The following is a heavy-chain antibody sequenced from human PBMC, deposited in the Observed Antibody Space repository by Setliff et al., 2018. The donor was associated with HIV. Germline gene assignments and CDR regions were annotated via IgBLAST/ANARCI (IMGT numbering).Heavy chain of an antibody. CDR1: RSTFNSHT. V-gene: IGHV1-69*02. CDR2: IIPILGVA. CDR3: ALDLPGPAITSGWMKNWFDP. J-gene: IGHJ5*02. D-gene: IGHD6-19*01. Sequence: ASVKVSCKASRSTFNSHTINWVRQAPGQGLDWMGRIIPILGVANYAQRFQGKVTITADKSTSTAYMELTSLRFDDTAMYYCALDLPGPAITSGWMKNWFDPWGQGTLVTVSS.